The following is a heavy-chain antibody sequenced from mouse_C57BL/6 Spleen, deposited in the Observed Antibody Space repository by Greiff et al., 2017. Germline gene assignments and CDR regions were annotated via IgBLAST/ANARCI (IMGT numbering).Heavy chain of an antibody. CDR2: IYPGSGNT. V-gene: IGHV1-76*01. J-gene: IGHJ4*01. CDR1: DYTFTDYY. Sequence: VQLQQSGAELVRPGASVKLSCKASDYTFTDYYINWVKQRPGQGLEWIARIYPGSGNTYYNEKFKGKATLTAEKSSSTAYMQLSSLTSEDSAVYFCARNYGMDYWGQGTSVTVSS. CDR3: ARNYGMDY.